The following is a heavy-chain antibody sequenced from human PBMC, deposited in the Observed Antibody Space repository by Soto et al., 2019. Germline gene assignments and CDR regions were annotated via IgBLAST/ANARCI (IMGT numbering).Heavy chain of an antibody. CDR3: ARERGYNFHYYYGMDV. J-gene: IGHJ6*02. CDR1: GFTVSSNY. Sequence: GGSLRLSCAASGFTVSSNYMSWVRQAPGKGLEWVSVIYSGGSTYYADSVKGRFTISRDNSKNTLYLQMNSLRAEDTAVYYCARERGYNFHYYYGMDVWGQGTTGTVSS. CDR2: IYSGGST. D-gene: IGHD5-12*01. V-gene: IGHV3-53*01.